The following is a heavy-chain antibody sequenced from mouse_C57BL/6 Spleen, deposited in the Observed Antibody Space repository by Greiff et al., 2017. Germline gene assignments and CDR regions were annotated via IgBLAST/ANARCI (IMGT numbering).Heavy chain of an antibody. D-gene: IGHD1-1*01. J-gene: IGHJ2*01. Sequence: EVKLVESGGGLVKPGGSLKLSCAASGFTFSDYGMHWVRQAPEKGLEWVAYISSGSSTIYYADTVKGRFTISRDNAKNTLFLQMTSLRSEDTAMYYCAPYYYGSSYDYFDYWGQGTTLTVSS. CDR3: APYYYGSSYDYFDY. V-gene: IGHV5-17*01. CDR1: GFTFSDYG. CDR2: ISSGSSTI.